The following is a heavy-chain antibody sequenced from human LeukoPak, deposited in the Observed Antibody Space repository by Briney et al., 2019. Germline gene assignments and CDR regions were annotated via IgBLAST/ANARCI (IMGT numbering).Heavy chain of an antibody. CDR1: GYTFTGYY. Sequence: GASVKVSCKASGYTFTGYYMHWVRQAPGQGLEWMGWTNPNSGGTNYAQKFQGRVTMTRDTSISTAYMELSRLRSDDTAVYYCARDAESSTSPYYYYYYMDVWGKGTTVTVSS. V-gene: IGHV1-2*02. CDR2: TNPNSGGT. D-gene: IGHD2-2*01. CDR3: ARDAESSTSPYYYYYYMDV. J-gene: IGHJ6*03.